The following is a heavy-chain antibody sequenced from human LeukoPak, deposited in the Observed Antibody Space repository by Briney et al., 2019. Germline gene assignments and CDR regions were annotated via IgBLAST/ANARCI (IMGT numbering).Heavy chain of an antibody. V-gene: IGHV4-59*01. CDR1: GGSISSYY. CDR3: ARVYAAFDI. J-gene: IGHJ3*02. CDR2: IYYSGST. D-gene: IGHD2-8*01. Sequence: SVTLSLTCTVSGGSISSYYWSWIRQPPGKGLEWIGYIYYSGSTNYNPSLKSRVTISVDTSKNQFSLKLSSVTAADTAVYYCARVYAAFDIWGQGTMVTVSS.